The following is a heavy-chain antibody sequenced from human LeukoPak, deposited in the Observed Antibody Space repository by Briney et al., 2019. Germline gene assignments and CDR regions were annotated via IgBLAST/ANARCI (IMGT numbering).Heavy chain of an antibody. V-gene: IGHV4-34*01. J-gene: IGHJ4*02. D-gene: IGHD3-10*01. CDR3: ARGVYYYGSGSFDY. CDR2: INHSGST. CDR1: GGSFSGYY. Sequence: SETLSLTCAAYGGSFSGYYWSWIRQPPGKGLEWIGEINHSGSTNYNPSLKSRVTISVDTSKNQFSVKLSSVTAADTAVYYCARGVYYYGSGSFDYWGQGTLVTVSS.